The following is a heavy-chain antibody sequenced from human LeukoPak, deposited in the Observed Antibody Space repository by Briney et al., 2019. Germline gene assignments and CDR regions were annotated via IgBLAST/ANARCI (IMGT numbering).Heavy chain of an antibody. Sequence: ASVKVSCKASGYTFTSYGISWVRQAPGQGLERMRWISAYNGNTNYAQKLQGRVTITTDTSTSTAYMELRSLRSDDTAVYYCARAHSVMTAPNGMDVWGQGTTVTVSS. D-gene: IGHD2-21*02. CDR3: ARAHSVMTAPNGMDV. J-gene: IGHJ6*02. CDR2: ISAYNGNT. CDR1: GYTFTSYG. V-gene: IGHV1-18*01.